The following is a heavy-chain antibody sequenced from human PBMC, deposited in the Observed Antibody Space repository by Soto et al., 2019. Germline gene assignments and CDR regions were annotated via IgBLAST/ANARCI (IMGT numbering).Heavy chain of an antibody. D-gene: IGHD6-13*01. CDR3: ARVIAATDTISVWFDP. CDR2: IYHSGST. J-gene: IGHJ5*02. Sequence: SETLSLTCAVSGGYISSGCYSWSWIRQPPGKGLEWIGYIYHSGSTYYNPSLKSRVTISVDRSKNQFSLKLNSVTAADTAVYYCARVIAATDTISVWFDPWGQGTLVTVSS. CDR1: GGYISSGCYS. V-gene: IGHV4-30-2*01.